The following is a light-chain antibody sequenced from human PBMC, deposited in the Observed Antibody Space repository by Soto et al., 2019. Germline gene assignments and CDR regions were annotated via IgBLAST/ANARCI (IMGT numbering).Light chain of an antibody. CDR2: AAS. CDR1: QGVSNK. Sequence: ETVMTQSPATLSVSPGDGATLSCRTSQGVSNKLVWYQQKPGQAPRLLIYAASTRATGIPARFSGSGSGTEFTLTISSLQSEDFAVYYCQQYDSWPLTFGGGTKVEI. V-gene: IGKV3-15*01. J-gene: IGKJ4*01. CDR3: QQYDSWPLT.